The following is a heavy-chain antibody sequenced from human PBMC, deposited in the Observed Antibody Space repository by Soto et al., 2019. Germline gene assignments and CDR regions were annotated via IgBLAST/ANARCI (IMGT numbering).Heavy chain of an antibody. CDR3: ARDSYGTNTYYYYYYYMDV. CDR1: GFTFSSYS. Sequence: EVQLVESGGGLVQPGGSLRLSCAASGFTFSSYSMNWVRQAPGKGLEWVSYISSSSSTIYYADSVKGRFTISRDNAKNSLYLQMNSLRAEDTAVYYCARDSYGTNTYYYYYYYMDVWGKGTTVTVSS. D-gene: IGHD1-1*01. V-gene: IGHV3-48*01. J-gene: IGHJ6*03. CDR2: ISSSSSTI.